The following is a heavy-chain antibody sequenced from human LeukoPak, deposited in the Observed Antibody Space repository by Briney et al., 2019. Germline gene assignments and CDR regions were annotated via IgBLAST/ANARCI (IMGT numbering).Heavy chain of an antibody. CDR3: ARGNDFWSGYYIIDY. CDR2: IYYSGST. V-gene: IGHV4-30-4*01. D-gene: IGHD3-3*01. CDR1: GGSISSGDYY. Sequence: PSQTLSLTCTVSGGSISSGDYYWSWIRQPPGKGLEWIGYIYYSGSTYYNPSLKSRVTISVDTSKNPFSLKLSSVTAADTAVYYCARGNDFWSGYYIIDYWGQGTLVTVSS. J-gene: IGHJ4*02.